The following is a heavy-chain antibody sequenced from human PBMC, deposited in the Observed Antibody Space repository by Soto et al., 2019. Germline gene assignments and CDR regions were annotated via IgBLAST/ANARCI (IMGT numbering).Heavy chain of an antibody. D-gene: IGHD5-18*01. CDR1: GFSLSTSGVG. CDR2: IYWDDDK. V-gene: IGHV2-5*02. Sequence: QITLKESGPTLVKPTQTLTLTCTFSGFSLSTSGVGVGWIRQPPGKALEWLALIYWDDDKRYSPSLKSRLTTTKXXSXTXXVPTMTNMDPVDTATYYCAHQTRGYSYGSEYYFDYWGQGTLVTVSS. CDR3: AHQTRGYSYGSEYYFDY. J-gene: IGHJ4*02.